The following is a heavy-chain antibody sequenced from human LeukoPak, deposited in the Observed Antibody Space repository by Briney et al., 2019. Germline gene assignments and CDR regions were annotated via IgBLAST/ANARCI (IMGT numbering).Heavy chain of an antibody. D-gene: IGHD2-8*01. J-gene: IGHJ3*02. CDR3: ARTSLYATNHDAFDI. CDR1: GYTFTNYE. V-gene: IGHV1-8*01. CDR2: MNPNNDNT. Sequence: GASVKVSCKTSGYTFTNYEINWVRQASGQGLEWMGWMNPNNDNTAYAQKFQGRVTMTRDSSISTAYMELSSLTSEDTAVYYCARTSLYATNHDAFDIWGQGTIVTVSS.